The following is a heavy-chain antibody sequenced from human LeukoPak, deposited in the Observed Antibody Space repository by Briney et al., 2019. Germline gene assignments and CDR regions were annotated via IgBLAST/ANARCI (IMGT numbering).Heavy chain of an antibody. CDR2: IWYDGSNK. J-gene: IGHJ3*02. V-gene: IGHV3-33*01. Sequence: GGSLRLSCAASGFTFSSYGMHWVRQAPGKGLEWVAVIWYDGSNKYYADSVKGRFTISRDNSKNTLYLQMNSLRAEDTAVYYCARDSGGYYDARNAFDIWGQGTMVTVSS. CDR1: GFTFSSYG. D-gene: IGHD3-22*01. CDR3: ARDSGGYYDARNAFDI.